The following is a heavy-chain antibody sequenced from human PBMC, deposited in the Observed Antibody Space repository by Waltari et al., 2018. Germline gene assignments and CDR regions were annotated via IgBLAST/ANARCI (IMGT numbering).Heavy chain of an antibody. CDR2: IYPGDSDT. D-gene: IGHD3-22*01. CDR3: ARLNMGYYDTSGYPNY. V-gene: IGHV5-51*01. J-gene: IGHJ4*02. Sequence: EVQLVQSGAEVKKPGESLKISCKSSGYSFTSYWIGWVRQMPGKGLEWMGIIYPGDSDTRYSPSFQGQVTISADKSINTAYLQWSSLKASDTAMYYCARLNMGYYDTSGYPNYWGQGTLVTVSS. CDR1: GYSFTSYW.